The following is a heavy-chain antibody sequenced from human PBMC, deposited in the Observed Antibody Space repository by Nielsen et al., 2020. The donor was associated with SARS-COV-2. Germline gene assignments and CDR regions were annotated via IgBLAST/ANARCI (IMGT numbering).Heavy chain of an antibody. V-gene: IGHV3-15*01. Sequence: GGSLRLSCAASGFTFSNAWMSWVRQAPGKGLEWVGRIKSKTDGGTTDYAAPVKGRFTISRDDSKNTLYLQMNSLKTEDTAVYYCTTALYCGGDFYSGLPEYYYGMDFWGQGTTVIVSS. CDR2: IKSKTDGGTT. D-gene: IGHD2-21*02. J-gene: IGHJ6*02. CDR3: TTALYCGGDFYSGLPEYYYGMDF. CDR1: GFTFSNAW.